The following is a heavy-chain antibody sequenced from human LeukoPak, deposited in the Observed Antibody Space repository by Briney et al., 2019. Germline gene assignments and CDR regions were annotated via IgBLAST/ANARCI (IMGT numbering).Heavy chain of an antibody. Sequence: GGSLRLSCAVSGFTVSAHYMSWVCQAPGKGLECVSFLYTGGDTYYADSVKGRFTISRDNSKNTLYLQMNSLRAEDTAVYYCAKPKFPGRGLVMLFDYWGQGTLVTVSS. J-gene: IGHJ4*02. CDR2: LYTGGDT. CDR3: AKPKFPGRGLVMLFDY. D-gene: IGHD3/OR15-3a*01. V-gene: IGHV3-53*01. CDR1: GFTVSAHY.